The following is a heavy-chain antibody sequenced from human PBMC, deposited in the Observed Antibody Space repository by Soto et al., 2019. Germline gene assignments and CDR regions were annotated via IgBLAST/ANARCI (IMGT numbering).Heavy chain of an antibody. V-gene: IGHV4-38-2*02. D-gene: IGHD3-9*01. CDR1: AYTISSGYH. CDR2: IYHSGST. Sequence: SETLSLTCSVSAYTISSGYHWAWIRQPPGKGLEWIATIYHSGSTYYTPSLKSRVTISVDTSNNQFSLELSSATAADTAVYYCARVTYDTLDYWGQGTLVTVSS. J-gene: IGHJ4*02. CDR3: ARVTYDTLDY.